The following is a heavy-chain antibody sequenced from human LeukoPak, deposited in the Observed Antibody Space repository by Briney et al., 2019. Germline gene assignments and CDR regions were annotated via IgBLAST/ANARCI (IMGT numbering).Heavy chain of an antibody. V-gene: IGHV1-8*02. Sequence: ASVKVSCRASGYTFIGYYLYWVRQATGQGPELMGWMNPNSGNTGYAQKFQGRVTMTRNTSISTAYMELSSLRSEDTAVYYCGRASGNSNYYYYMDVWGKGTTVTVSS. J-gene: IGHJ6*03. D-gene: IGHD1-26*01. CDR2: MNPNSGNT. CDR3: GRASGNSNYYYYMDV. CDR1: GYTFIGYY.